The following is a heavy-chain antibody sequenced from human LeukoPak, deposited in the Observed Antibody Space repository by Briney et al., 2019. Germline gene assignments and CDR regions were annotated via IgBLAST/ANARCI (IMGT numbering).Heavy chain of an antibody. D-gene: IGHD5-12*01. CDR1: GFTFSSYA. J-gene: IGHJ4*02. CDR3: AKGDVVTAIFPLDY. Sequence: PGGTLRLSCAVSGFTFSSYAMSWVRQAPGKGLEWVSGISGSGGTTYYADSVQGRFTISRDNSKKTLFLQMSSLRAEDTAVYYCAKGDVVTAIFPLDYWGQGTLVIVSS. V-gene: IGHV3-23*01. CDR2: ISGSGGTT.